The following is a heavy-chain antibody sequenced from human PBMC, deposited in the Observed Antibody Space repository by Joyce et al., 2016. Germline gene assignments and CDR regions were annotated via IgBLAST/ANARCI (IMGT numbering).Heavy chain of an antibody. V-gene: IGHV4-34*01. CDR1: GGSFSGYY. Sequence: QVQLQQWGAGLLKPSETLSLTCAVYGGSFSGYYWSWLRQPPGKGLEWIGEINHGGSTNYNPSLESRVTISVDTSKNQFSLRLSSVTAADTAVYYCARGLSAFDYSNYAGYDYWGQGTLVTVSS. J-gene: IGHJ4*02. D-gene: IGHD4-11*01. CDR3: ARGLSAFDYSNYAGYDY. CDR2: INHGGST.